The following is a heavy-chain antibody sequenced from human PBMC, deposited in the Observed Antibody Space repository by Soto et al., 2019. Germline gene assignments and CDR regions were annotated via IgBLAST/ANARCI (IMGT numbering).Heavy chain of an antibody. CDR2: IIPILGIA. D-gene: IGHD5-12*01. V-gene: IGHV1-69*04. J-gene: IGHJ4*02. Sequence: ASVKVSCKASGGTFSIYTISWVRQAPGQGLEWMGRIIPILGIANYAQKFQGRVTITADKSTSTAYMELSSLRSADTAVYYCARDSRSVEMATPRDYWGQGTLVTVSS. CDR3: ARDSRSVEMATPRDY. CDR1: GGTFSIYT.